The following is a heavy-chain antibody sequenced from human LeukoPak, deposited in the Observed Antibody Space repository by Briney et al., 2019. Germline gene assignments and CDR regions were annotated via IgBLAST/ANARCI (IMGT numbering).Heavy chain of an antibody. D-gene: IGHD2-2*01. J-gene: IGHJ4*02. CDR2: IKQDGSEK. Sequence: GGSLRLSCAASGFTFSSYWMSWVRQAPGEGLEWVANIKQDGSEKYYVDSVKGRFTISRDNAKNSLYLQMNSLRAEDTAVYYCARDQRYCSSSSCPWEPFDYWGQGTLVTVSS. CDR1: GFTFSSYW. CDR3: ARDQRYCSSSSCPWEPFDY. V-gene: IGHV3-7*05.